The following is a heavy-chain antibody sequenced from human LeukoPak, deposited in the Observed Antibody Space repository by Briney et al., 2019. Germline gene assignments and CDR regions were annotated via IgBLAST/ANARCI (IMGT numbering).Heavy chain of an antibody. J-gene: IGHJ4*02. Sequence: GGSLRLSCAASGFTFNDYWMSWVRQAPGKGLEWVANIKQDGSRENYVDSVKGRFTISRDNAKNSLYLQMNSLRAEDTAVYYCATPLDYYDSSGYHQGGDWGQGTLVTVSS. V-gene: IGHV3-7*03. D-gene: IGHD3-22*01. CDR2: IKQDGSRE. CDR1: GFTFNDYW. CDR3: ATPLDYYDSSGYHQGGD.